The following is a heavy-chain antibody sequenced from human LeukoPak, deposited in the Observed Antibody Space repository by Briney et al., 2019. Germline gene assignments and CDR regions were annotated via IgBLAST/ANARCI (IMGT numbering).Heavy chain of an antibody. CDR1: GGSISGYY. CDR2: IYYSGIT. Sequence: SETLSLTCTVSGGSISGYYWSWFRLPPGKGLEWIGYIYYSGITNYNPSLKSRVTISVDTSKNQFSLNLNSVTAADTAVYYCARGPTMVRGVRTKWFDPWGQGTLVTVSS. V-gene: IGHV4-59*01. D-gene: IGHD3-10*01. CDR3: ARGPTMVRGVRTKWFDP. J-gene: IGHJ5*02.